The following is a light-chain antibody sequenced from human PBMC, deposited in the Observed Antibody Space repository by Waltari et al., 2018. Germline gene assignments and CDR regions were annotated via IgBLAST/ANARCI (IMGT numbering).Light chain of an antibody. Sequence: DIQMTQSPSTLSASVGDRVIMSCQASQTVDSWLAWYQQKPGQSPTLLIYKASSLESGVPSRFSGSGSATEFTLTISSLQPDDFATYYCQQYISYPWTFGQGTKVEIK. CDR2: KAS. J-gene: IGKJ1*01. V-gene: IGKV1-5*03. CDR3: QQYISYPWT. CDR1: QTVDSW.